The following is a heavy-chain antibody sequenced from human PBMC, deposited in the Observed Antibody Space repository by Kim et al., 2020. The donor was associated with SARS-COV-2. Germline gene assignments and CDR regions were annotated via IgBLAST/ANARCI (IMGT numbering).Heavy chain of an antibody. D-gene: IGHD5-12*01. CDR1: GFTFSSYA. Sequence: GGSLRLSCAASGFTFSSYAMHWVRQAPGKGLEWVAVISYDGSNKYYADSVKGRFTISRDNSKNTLYLQMKSLRAEDTAVYYCAGDYSGYVYPYFDYWGQGTLVTVSS. CDR3: AGDYSGYVYPYFDY. V-gene: IGHV3-30-3*01. CDR2: ISYDGSNK. J-gene: IGHJ4*02.